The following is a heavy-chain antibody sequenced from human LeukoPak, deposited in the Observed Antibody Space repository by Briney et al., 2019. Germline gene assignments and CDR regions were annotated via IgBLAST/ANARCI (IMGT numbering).Heavy chain of an antibody. CDR2: INTDGTST. CDR1: GFEFPSYW. J-gene: IGHJ3*02. V-gene: IGHV3-74*01. CDR3: ARVLDYGGDDAFDI. Sequence: GGSLRLSCTASGFEFPSYWMHWVRQAPGQGLVWVSHINTDGTSTNYADSVKGRFTISRDNSKNTLYLQMNSLRAEDTAVYYCARVLDYGGDDAFDIWGQGTMVTVSS. D-gene: IGHD4-23*01.